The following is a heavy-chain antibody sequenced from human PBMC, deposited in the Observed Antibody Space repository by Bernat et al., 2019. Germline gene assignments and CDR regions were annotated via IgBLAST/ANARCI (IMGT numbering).Heavy chain of an antibody. CDR1: GFTFSSYA. V-gene: IGHV3-64*01. Sequence: EVQLVESGGGLVQPGGSLRLSCAASGFTFSSYAMHWVRQAPGKGLEYVSAISSNGGSTYYANSVKGRFTISRDNSKNTLYLQMGSLRAEDMAVYDCARGNYDSSGYYRDYWGQGTLVTVSS. J-gene: IGHJ4*02. CDR3: ARGNYDSSGYYRDY. D-gene: IGHD3-22*01. CDR2: ISSNGGST.